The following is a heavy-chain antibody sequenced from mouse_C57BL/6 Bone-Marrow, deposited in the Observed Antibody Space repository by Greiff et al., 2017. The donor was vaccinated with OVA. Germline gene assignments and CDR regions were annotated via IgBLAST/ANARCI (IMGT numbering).Heavy chain of an antibody. V-gene: IGHV3-6*01. CDR2: ISYDGSN. D-gene: IGHD2-1*01. Sequence: DVKLVESGPGLVKPSQSLSLTCSVTGYSITSGYYWNWIRQFPGNKLEWMGYISYDGSNNYNPSLKNRISITRDTSKNQFFLKLNSVTTEDTATYYCARYGNYGIFAYWGQGTLVTVSA. J-gene: IGHJ3*01. CDR1: GYSITSGYY. CDR3: ARYGNYGIFAY.